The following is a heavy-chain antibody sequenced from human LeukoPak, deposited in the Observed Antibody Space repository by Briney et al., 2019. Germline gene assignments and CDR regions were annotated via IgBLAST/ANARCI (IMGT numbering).Heavy chain of an antibody. J-gene: IGHJ4*02. V-gene: IGHV4-34*01. D-gene: IGHD3-22*01. CDR2: INHSGST. CDR1: GGSFSGYY. Sequence: SETLSLTCAVYGGSFSGYYWSWIRQPPGKGLEWIGEINHSGSTNYNPSLKSRVTISVDTSKNQFSLKLSSVTAADTAVYYCARHEDGYYSDSSGYYFDYWGQGTLVTVSS. CDR3: ARHEDGYYSDSSGYYFDY.